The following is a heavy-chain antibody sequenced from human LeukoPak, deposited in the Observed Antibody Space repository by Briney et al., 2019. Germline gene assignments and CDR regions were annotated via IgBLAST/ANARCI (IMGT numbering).Heavy chain of an antibody. CDR1: GFTFNSYA. D-gene: IGHD3-3*01. Sequence: GGSLRLSCAASGFTFNSYAMHWVRQAPGKGLEWVAVISYDGSNQHYAASVRGRFTISRDNSENTLSLQMNSLRAEDTAVYYCAKEISGDFWSGYYTERGFDYWGQGTLVTVSS. J-gene: IGHJ4*02. CDR3: AKEISGDFWSGYYTERGFDY. V-gene: IGHV3-30-3*01. CDR2: ISYDGSNQ.